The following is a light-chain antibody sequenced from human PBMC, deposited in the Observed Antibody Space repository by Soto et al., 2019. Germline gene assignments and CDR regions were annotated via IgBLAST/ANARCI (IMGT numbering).Light chain of an antibody. V-gene: IGKV1-5*03. CDR1: QSINNW. CDR2: KAF. J-gene: IGKJ1*01. CDR3: QQYNSYPWT. Sequence: DIQMTQSPSTLSASVGDRFTITWRASQSINNWLAWYQQKPGKAPKLLIYKAFSLESGVPSRFSGRGSGTEFTLTISSLQPDDFATYYCQQYNSYPWTFGQGTK.